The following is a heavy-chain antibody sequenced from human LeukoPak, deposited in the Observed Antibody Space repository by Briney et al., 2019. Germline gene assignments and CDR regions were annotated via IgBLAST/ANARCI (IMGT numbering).Heavy chain of an antibody. J-gene: IGHJ4*02. Sequence: PGGSLRLSCATSGFTFSSYGFHWVRQAPIKGLEWVAVIWYDGSKKYYADSVKGRFTISRDDSKNTVYLQMDSLRAEDTAMYYCARDIDYGGNSLSLWGQGTLVTVSS. V-gene: IGHV3-33*01. CDR2: IWYDGSKK. CDR1: GFTFSSYG. D-gene: IGHD4-23*01. CDR3: ARDIDYGGNSLSL.